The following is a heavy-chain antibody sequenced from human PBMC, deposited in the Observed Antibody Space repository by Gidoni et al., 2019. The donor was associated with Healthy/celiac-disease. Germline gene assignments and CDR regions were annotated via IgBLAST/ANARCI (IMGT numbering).Heavy chain of an antibody. J-gene: IGHJ3*02. D-gene: IGHD6-13*01. Sequence: EVQLVQSGAEVKKPGASLTISCKGSGYSFTCYWIGWVRQMPGKGLEWMGIIYLGDSDTRYSPSFQGQVTISADKSISTAYLQWSSLKASDTAMYYCARTTEQQLVPDAFDIWGQGTMVTVSS. CDR2: IYLGDSDT. CDR1: GYSFTCYW. CDR3: ARTTEQQLVPDAFDI. V-gene: IGHV5-51*03.